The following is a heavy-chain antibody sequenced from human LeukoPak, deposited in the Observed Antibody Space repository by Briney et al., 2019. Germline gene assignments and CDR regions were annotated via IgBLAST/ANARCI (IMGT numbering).Heavy chain of an antibody. CDR2: INHSGST. Sequence: PSETLSLTCAVYGGSFSGCYWSWIRQPPGKGLEWIGEINHSGSTNYNPSLKSRVTISVDTSKNQFSLKLSSVTAADTAVYYCARRAGPYYYDSSGYYYFDYWGQGTLVTVSS. CDR3: ARRAGPYYYDSSGYYYFDY. D-gene: IGHD3-22*01. V-gene: IGHV4-34*01. J-gene: IGHJ4*02. CDR1: GGSFSGCY.